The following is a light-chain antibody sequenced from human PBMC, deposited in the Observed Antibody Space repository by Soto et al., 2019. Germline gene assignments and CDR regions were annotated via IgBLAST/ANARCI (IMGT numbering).Light chain of an antibody. CDR3: SSYAGSRSFVI. V-gene: IGLV2-8*01. Sequence: QSALTQPPSASGSPGQSVTISCTGTSSDVGGYNSVSWYQHHPGKAPKLMIYEVSKRPSGVPDRFSGSKSGNTASLTVSGLQAEDEADYYCSSYAGSRSFVIFGGGTKLTVL. J-gene: IGLJ2*01. CDR2: EVS. CDR1: SSDVGGYNS.